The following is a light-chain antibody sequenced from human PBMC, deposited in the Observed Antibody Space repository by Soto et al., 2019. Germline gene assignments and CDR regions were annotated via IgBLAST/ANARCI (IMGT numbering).Light chain of an antibody. CDR2: DAS. J-gene: IGKJ1*01. CDR1: QSILSW. V-gene: IGKV1-5*01. CDR3: QQYETFSGT. Sequence: DIQMTQSPSTLSASVGDRVTITCRASQSILSWLAWYQQKPGKAPQLLIYDASALPRGVPARFSGSGSGTKFTLTIASLQPDDFATYYCQQYETFSGTFGPGTKVDIK.